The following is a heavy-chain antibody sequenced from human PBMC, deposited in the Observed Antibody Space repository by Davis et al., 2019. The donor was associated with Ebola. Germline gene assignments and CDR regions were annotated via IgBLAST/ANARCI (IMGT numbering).Heavy chain of an antibody. J-gene: IGHJ4*02. Sequence: PGGSLRLSCAASGFTFSNYAMHWVRQAPGKGLEWVAVVSHSEREKFYADSVKGRFTISRDNSENTLYLQMNSLAADDTAVYYCARAVFHEVLDYWGQGTPVTVSP. CDR3: ARAVFHEVLDY. V-gene: IGHV3-30*04. D-gene: IGHD3-3*01. CDR2: VSHSEREK. CDR1: GFTFSNYA.